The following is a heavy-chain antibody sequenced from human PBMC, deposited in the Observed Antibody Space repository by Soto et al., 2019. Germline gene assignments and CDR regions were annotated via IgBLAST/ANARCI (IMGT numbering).Heavy chain of an antibody. Sequence: AGPTLVNPTQTLTLTCTFSGFSLSASGVGVGWIRQPPGKAPEWLALIYWNDDERYSPSLKSRLTITKDTSKNQVVLTMTNMDPVDTATYYCAHNRWLRDFDYWGQGTLVAVSS. D-gene: IGHD5-12*01. CDR1: GFSLSASGVG. CDR3: AHNRWLRDFDY. V-gene: IGHV2-5*01. J-gene: IGHJ4*02. CDR2: IYWNDDE.